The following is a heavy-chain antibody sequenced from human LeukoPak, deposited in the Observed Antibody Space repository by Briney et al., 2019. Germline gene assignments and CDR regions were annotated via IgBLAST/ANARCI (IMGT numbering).Heavy chain of an antibody. D-gene: IGHD2-21*01. CDR1: GDSISSSS. CDR3: ARRIYSGTVRHLLYSFMDV. Sequence: SETLSLTCTVSGDSISSSSWTWIRQSPGKGLESLGFISNNGKTKYKSSFEGRVSMSLDTSKSQFSLTLSSVTAADTAVHFCARRIYSGTVRHLLYSFMDVWAKGTTVIVS. CDR2: ISNNGKT. V-gene: IGHV4-59*08. J-gene: IGHJ6*03.